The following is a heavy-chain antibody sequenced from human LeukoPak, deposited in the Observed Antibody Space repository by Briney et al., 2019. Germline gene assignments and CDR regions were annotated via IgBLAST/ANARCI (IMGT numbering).Heavy chain of an antibody. CDR2: IYYSGST. V-gene: IGHV4-59*08. CDR3: ARAEQQLFYYFDY. D-gene: IGHD6-13*01. Sequence: SETLSLTCTVSGGSISSYYWSWIRQPPGKGLEWIGYIYYSGSTNYNPSLKSRVTISVDTSKNQFSLKLSSVTAADTAVYYCARAEQQLFYYFDYWGQGTLVTVSS. J-gene: IGHJ4*02. CDR1: GGSISSYY.